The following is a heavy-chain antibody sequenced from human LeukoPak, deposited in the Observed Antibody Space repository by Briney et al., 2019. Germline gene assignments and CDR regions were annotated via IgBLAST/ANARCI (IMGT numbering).Heavy chain of an antibody. J-gene: IGHJ4*02. CDR2: IYHSGST. CDR1: GYSISSGYY. V-gene: IGHV4-38-2*01. CDR3: AIQGYVLGY. Sequence: SETLSLTCAVSGYSISSGYYWGWIQQPPGKGLEWIGSIYHSGSTYYNPSLKSRVTISVDTSKNQFSLKLSSVTAADTAVYYCAIQGYVLGYWGQGTLVTVSS. D-gene: IGHD5-12*01.